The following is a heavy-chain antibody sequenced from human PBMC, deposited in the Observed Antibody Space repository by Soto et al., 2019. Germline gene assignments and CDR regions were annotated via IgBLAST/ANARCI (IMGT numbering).Heavy chain of an antibody. J-gene: IGHJ4*02. CDR1: GVTFISYA. V-gene: IGHV3-23*01. CDR3: TKQSPYSNSSYIFDS. CDR2: ISSGSGTT. Sequence: PGGSLRLACAASGVTFISYAMTWVRQAPGTGLEWVSTISSGSGTTYYADSVKGRFTISRDNSKNTLLLQMNSLRADDTAVYYCTKQSPYSNSSYIFDSWGQGTLVTGLL. D-gene: IGHD6-13*01.